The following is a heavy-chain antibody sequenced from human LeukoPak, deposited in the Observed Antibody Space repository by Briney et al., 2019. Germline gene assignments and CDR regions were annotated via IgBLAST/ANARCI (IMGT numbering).Heavy chain of an antibody. D-gene: IGHD3-22*01. J-gene: IGHJ4*02. CDR2: IIPIFGTA. CDR3: AKLRRRGYYDSSGYSLGHYFDY. V-gene: IGHV1-69*01. Sequence: EASVKVSCKASGGTFSSYAISWVRQAPGQGLEWMGGIIPIFGTANYAQKFQGRVTITADESTSTAYMELSSLRSEDTAVYYCAKLRRRGYYDSSGYSLGHYFDYWGQGTLVTVSS. CDR1: GGTFSSYA.